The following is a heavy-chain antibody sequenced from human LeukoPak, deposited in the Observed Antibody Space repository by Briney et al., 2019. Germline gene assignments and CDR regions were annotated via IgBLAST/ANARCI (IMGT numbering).Heavy chain of an antibody. Sequence: GASVKVSCKASGYTFITYYIHWVRQAPGQGLEWMGIINPNGGTTSYAQKFQGRVTMTRDTSMSTVYMELSSLRSDDTAMYYCARESPPNWFDPWGQGTLVTVSS. CDR1: GYTFITYY. J-gene: IGHJ5*02. V-gene: IGHV1-46*01. CDR3: ARESPPNWFDP. CDR2: INPNGGTT.